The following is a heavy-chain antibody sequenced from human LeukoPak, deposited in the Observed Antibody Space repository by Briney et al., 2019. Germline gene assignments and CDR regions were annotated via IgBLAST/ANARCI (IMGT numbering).Heavy chain of an antibody. Sequence: PSETLSLTCTVSGGSISSGSYYWSWIRQPAGKGLEWIGRIYTSGSTNYNPSLKSRVTISVDTSKNQFSLKLSSVTAADTAVYYCARSTGYSSSWYSAVYLDFDYWGQGTLVTVSS. CDR2: IYTSGST. CDR3: ARSTGYSSSWYSAVYLDFDY. V-gene: IGHV4-61*02. CDR1: GGSISSGSYY. D-gene: IGHD6-13*01. J-gene: IGHJ4*02.